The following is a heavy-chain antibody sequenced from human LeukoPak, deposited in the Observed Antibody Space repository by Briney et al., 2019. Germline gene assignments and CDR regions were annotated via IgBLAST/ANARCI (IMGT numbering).Heavy chain of an antibody. J-gene: IGHJ4*02. CDR1: GYSFTSYG. Sequence: VASVKVSCKTSGYSFTSYGISWVRQAPGQGLEWMGWISAYNGNTHYAQKFQGRVTMTTDTSTNTVYMELSRLRSDDTAVYYCARFVRYFDWLFSYYFDYWGQGTLVTVSS. CDR3: ARFVRYFDWLFSYYFDY. V-gene: IGHV1-18*01. CDR2: ISAYNGNT. D-gene: IGHD3-9*01.